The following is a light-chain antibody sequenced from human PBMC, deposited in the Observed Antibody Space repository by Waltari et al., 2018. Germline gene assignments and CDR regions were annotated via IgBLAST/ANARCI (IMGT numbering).Light chain of an antibody. J-gene: IGLJ3*02. V-gene: IGLV2-14*03. CDR3: SSYTSDSTIV. CDR1: GTDVGNYNY. Sequence: QSALTQPASVSGSPGQSITISCIGTGTDVGNYNYVSWYQCHPGQAPKLMIYDFTERPSGVSDRFSGSKSGNTASLTISGLQTEDDAFYYCSSYTSDSTIVFGGGTRLTVL. CDR2: DFT.